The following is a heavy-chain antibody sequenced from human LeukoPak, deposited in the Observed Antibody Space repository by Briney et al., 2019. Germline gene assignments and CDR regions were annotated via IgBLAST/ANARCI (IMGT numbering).Heavy chain of an antibody. CDR1: GFTFKNYG. V-gene: IGHV1-18*04. CDR2: ISADNGNT. J-gene: IGHJ4*02. Sequence: GASVEVSCKASGFTFKNYGFSWVRQAPGQGLQRMGWISADNGNTKYAQNLQGRVIMTTDRSTGTAYVELTSLRSDDTAVYYCARDRRGYSAYDGEGFDYWGQGTLVTVSS. CDR3: ARDRRGYSAYDGEGFDY. D-gene: IGHD5-12*01.